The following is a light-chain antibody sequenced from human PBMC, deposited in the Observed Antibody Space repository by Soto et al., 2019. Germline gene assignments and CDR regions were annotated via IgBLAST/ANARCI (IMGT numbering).Light chain of an antibody. Sequence: EIVLTQSPATLSLSPGERATLSCRASQSLINYLAWYQQKPGQAPRLLIYDASSRATGIPDRFSGSGSETDFTLTISSLEPEDLGVYYCLHRMNWPLTFGQGTRLEIK. CDR3: LHRMNWPLT. CDR1: QSLINY. V-gene: IGKV3-11*01. J-gene: IGKJ5*01. CDR2: DAS.